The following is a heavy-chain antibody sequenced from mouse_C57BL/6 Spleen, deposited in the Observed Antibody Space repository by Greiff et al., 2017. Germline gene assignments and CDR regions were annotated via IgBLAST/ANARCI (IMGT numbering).Heavy chain of an antibody. V-gene: IGHV3-6*01. J-gene: IGHJ2*01. Sequence: EVKLLESGPGLVKPSQSLSLTCSVTGYSITSGYYWNWIRQFPGNKLEWMGYISYDGSNNYNPSLKNRISITRDTSKNQFFLKLNSVTTEDTATYYCARDYYYGSPFDYWGQGTTLTVSS. CDR3: ARDYYYGSPFDY. CDR2: ISYDGSN. D-gene: IGHD1-1*01. CDR1: GYSITSGYY.